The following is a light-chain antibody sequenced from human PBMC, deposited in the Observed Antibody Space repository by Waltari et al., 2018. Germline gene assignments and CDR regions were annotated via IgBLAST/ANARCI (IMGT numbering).Light chain of an antibody. J-gene: IGKJ4*01. Sequence: TVLTQSPAPMPLPPGERATLSCRASQGVDNYLACYPQKPVQAPRLLLYDASTRATGIPARFSGSGSGTDFTLTISSLEPEDFTVYYCQQRKIWPPLTFGGGTKVE. V-gene: IGKV3-11*01. CDR2: DAS. CDR3: QQRKIWPPLT. CDR1: QGVDNY.